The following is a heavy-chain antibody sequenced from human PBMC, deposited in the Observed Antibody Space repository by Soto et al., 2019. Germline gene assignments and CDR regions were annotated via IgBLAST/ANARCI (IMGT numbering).Heavy chain of an antibody. CDR3: ARDDIPGRAVAIYGMDI. V-gene: IGHV3-33*01. J-gene: IGHJ6*02. CDR2: IWYDGSNE. CDR1: GYTFSNYG. Sequence: GGSLRLSCAASGYTFSNYGMHWVRQAPGKGLEWVAVIWYDGSNEYYADSVKGRFTISRDNSKNTLYLQMNSLRAEDTAVYYCARDDIPGRAVAIYGMDIWGQGTTVTVSS. D-gene: IGHD6-19*01.